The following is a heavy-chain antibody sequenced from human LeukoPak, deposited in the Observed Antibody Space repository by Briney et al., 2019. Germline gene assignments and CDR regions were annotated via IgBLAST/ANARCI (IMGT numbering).Heavy chain of an antibody. D-gene: IGHD3-10*01. Sequence: SVKVSCKASGGTFSSYAISWVRQAPGQGLEWMGGIIPIFGTANYAQKFQGRVTITADESTSTAYMELSSLRSEDTAMYYCARVGVLLWFGELLYPNWFDPWGQGTLVTVSS. CDR2: IIPIFGTA. CDR3: ARVGVLLWFGELLYPNWFDP. J-gene: IGHJ5*02. V-gene: IGHV1-69*13. CDR1: GGTFSSYA.